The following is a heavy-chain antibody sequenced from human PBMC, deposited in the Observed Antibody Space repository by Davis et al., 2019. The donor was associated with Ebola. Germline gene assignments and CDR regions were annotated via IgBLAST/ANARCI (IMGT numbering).Heavy chain of an antibody. CDR1: GFTFSSYA. J-gene: IGHJ4*02. V-gene: IGHV3-23*01. CDR3: AKDREQTGYSGLPLGYYFDY. Sequence: PGGSLRLSCAASGFTFSSYAMSWVRQAPGKGLEWVSAISGSGGSTYYADSVKGRFTISRDNSKNTLYLQMNSLRAEDTAVYYCAKDREQTGYSGLPLGYYFDYWGQGTLVTVSS. CDR2: ISGSGGST. D-gene: IGHD5-12*01.